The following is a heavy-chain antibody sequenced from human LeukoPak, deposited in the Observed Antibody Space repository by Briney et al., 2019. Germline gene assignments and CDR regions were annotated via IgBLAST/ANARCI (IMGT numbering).Heavy chain of an antibody. V-gene: IGHV3-7*01. CDR3: ARDRSNERYYYDSSGDFDH. CDR2: IKNDGSGK. D-gene: IGHD3-22*01. Sequence: PGGSLRLSCAASGFTFSSYWMSWVRQTPGKGLEWVANIKNDGSGKYYVDSVKGRFTISRDNAKNSLYLQMNSLRAEDTAAYYCARDRSNERYYYDSSGDFDHWGQGTLVTVSS. J-gene: IGHJ4*02. CDR1: GFTFSSYW.